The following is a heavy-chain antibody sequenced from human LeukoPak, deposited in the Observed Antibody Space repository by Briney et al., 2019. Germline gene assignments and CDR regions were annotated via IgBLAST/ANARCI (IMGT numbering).Heavy chain of an antibody. J-gene: IGHJ4*02. Sequence: PGGSLRLSCAASRFTFDEYGMSWVRQAPGKGLEWVSGIDSGSNNIHYADSVKGRFTISRDDAKNSLYLQMDSLRAEDTAVYYCARRFDHWGQGTLVTVSS. CDR2: IDSGSNNI. V-gene: IGHV3-48*01. CDR3: ARRFDH. CDR1: RFTFDEYG.